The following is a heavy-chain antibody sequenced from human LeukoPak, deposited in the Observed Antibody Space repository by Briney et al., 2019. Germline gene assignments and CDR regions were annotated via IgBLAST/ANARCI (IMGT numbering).Heavy chain of an antibody. CDR3: ARHRYNWNDSYYYYYMDV. Sequence: SETLSLTCTVSGGSTSSSSYYWGWIRQPPGKGLEWIGSIDYSGSTYYNPSLKSRVTISVDTSKNQFSLKLSSVTAADTAVYYCARHRYNWNDSYYYYYMDVWGKGTTVTVSS. CDR2: IDYSGST. CDR1: GGSTSSSSYY. V-gene: IGHV4-39*01. J-gene: IGHJ6*03. D-gene: IGHD1-20*01.